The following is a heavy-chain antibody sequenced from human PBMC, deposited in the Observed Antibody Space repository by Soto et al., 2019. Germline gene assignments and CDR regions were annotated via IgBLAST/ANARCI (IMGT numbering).Heavy chain of an antibody. CDR1: GGSFSGYY. J-gene: IGHJ5*02. Sequence: QVQLQQWGAGLLKPSETLSLTCAVYGGSFSGYYWSWIRQPPGKGLEWIGEINHSGSTNYNPSLKSRVPISVDTSKNQFSLKLSSVTAADTAVYYCAREGGYSSSWYVRGNWFDPWGQGTLVTVSS. D-gene: IGHD6-13*01. CDR2: INHSGST. CDR3: AREGGYSSSWYVRGNWFDP. V-gene: IGHV4-34*01.